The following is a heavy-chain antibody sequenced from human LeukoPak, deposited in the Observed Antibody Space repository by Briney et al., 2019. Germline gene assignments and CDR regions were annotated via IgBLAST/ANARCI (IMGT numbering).Heavy chain of an antibody. J-gene: IGHJ4*02. CDR2: ISGSGGST. CDR3: AKDQAYCSGGSCYSSFDY. Sequence: PGGSLRLSCAASGFTFGSYAMSWVRQAPGKGLEWVSGISGSGGSTYYADSVKGRFTISRDNSKNTLYLQMNSLRAEDTAVYYCAKDQAYCSGGSCYSSFDYWGQGTLVTVSS. CDR1: GFTFGSYA. D-gene: IGHD2-15*01. V-gene: IGHV3-23*01.